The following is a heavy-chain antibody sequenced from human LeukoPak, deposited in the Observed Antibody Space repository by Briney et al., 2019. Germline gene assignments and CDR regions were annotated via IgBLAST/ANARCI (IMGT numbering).Heavy chain of an antibody. V-gene: IGHV1-2*02. CDR3: ARSDGYDSSGYYYFEPLDT. D-gene: IGHD3-22*01. Sequence: GASVKVSCKASGYTFTDYYMHWVRQAPGQGLEWMGWINPNSGDTNYAQKFQGRVTMTRDTSISTAYMELSRLRSDDMAVYYCARSDGYDSSGYYYFEPLDTWGQGTVVTVSS. CDR2: INPNSGDT. CDR1: GYTFTDYY. J-gene: IGHJ3*02.